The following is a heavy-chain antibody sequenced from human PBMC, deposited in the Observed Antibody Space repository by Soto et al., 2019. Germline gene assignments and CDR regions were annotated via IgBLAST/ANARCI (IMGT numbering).Heavy chain of an antibody. V-gene: IGHV3-30-3*01. CDR1: GFTFSSYA. Sequence: PGGSLRLSCAASGFTFSSYAMHWVRQAPGKGLEWVAVISYDGSNKYYADSVKGRFTISRDNSKNTLYLQMNSLRAEDTAVYYCARDSAGSGWMYNWFDPWGQGTLVTVSS. CDR2: ISYDGSNK. D-gene: IGHD6-19*01. CDR3: ARDSAGSGWMYNWFDP. J-gene: IGHJ5*02.